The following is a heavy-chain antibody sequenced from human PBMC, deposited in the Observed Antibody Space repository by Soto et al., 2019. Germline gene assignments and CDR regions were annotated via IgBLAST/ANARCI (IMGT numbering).Heavy chain of an antibody. Sequence: GESLRLSCAASGVTFSSYCRTWVRQAPGKGLEWVSSISSRSDIHYAASLKGRFTISRDNAKNSVSLQLNSVRAADTAVYYCARDASAWPVADCLDPWGKGTSVTVSS. J-gene: IGHJ5*01. V-gene: IGHV3-21*01. CDR1: GVTFSSYC. CDR2: ISSRSDI. D-gene: IGHD1-26*01. CDR3: ARDASAWPVADCLDP.